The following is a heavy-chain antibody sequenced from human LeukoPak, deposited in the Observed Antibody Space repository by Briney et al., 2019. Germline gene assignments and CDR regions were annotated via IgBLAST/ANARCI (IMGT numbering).Heavy chain of an antibody. D-gene: IGHD6-13*01. CDR1: GGSISSSPYY. Sequence: PSETLSLTCTVSGGSISSSPYYWGWIRQPPGKGLEWIGSIYYSGSTYYNPSLKSRVTISVDTSKNQFSLKLSSVTAADTAVYYCARDQYSSSWYGPNWFDPWGQGTLVTVSS. CDR2: IYYSGST. V-gene: IGHV4-39*07. J-gene: IGHJ5*02. CDR3: ARDQYSSSWYGPNWFDP.